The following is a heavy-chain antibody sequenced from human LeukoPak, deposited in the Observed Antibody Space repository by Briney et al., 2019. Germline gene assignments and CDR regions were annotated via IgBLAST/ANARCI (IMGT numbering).Heavy chain of an antibody. D-gene: IGHD3-22*01. CDR1: GFTFSSYA. Sequence: GGSLRLFCAASGFTFSSYAMSWVRQAPGKGLEWVSAISGSGGSTYYADSVKGRFTISRDNSKNTLYLQMNSLRAEDTAVYYCAKGDYYDSSGYYEAPDYWGQGTLVTVSS. CDR2: ISGSGGST. J-gene: IGHJ4*02. V-gene: IGHV3-23*01. CDR3: AKGDYYDSSGYYEAPDY.